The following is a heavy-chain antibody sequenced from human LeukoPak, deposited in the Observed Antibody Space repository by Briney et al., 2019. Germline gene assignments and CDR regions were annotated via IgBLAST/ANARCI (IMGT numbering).Heavy chain of an antibody. D-gene: IGHD5-18*01. CDR2: INHSGST. CDR1: GGSFSGYY. J-gene: IGHJ4*02. V-gene: IGHV4-34*01. Sequence: SETLSLTCAVYGGSFSGYYWSWIRQPPGKGLEWIGEINHSGSTNYNPSLKSRVTISVDTSKNQFSLKLSSVTAADTAVYYCACTTRDTAMAELDYWGQGTLVTVSS. CDR3: ACTTRDTAMAELDY.